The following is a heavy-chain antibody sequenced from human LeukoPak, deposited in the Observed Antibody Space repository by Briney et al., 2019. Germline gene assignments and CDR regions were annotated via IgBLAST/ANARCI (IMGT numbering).Heavy chain of an antibody. CDR2: VNHGGST. Sequence: SETLSLTCAVYGGSFSGYYWSWIRQPPGKRLEWIGRVNHGGSTNYNPSLKSRVTLSVHTSKNQFSLNLTSVTAADTAVYYCARGVSHWQPDPYFGSGSYIHYFDSWGQGTLVTVSS. CDR3: ARGVSHWQPDPYFGSGSYIHYFDS. V-gene: IGHV4-34*01. D-gene: IGHD3-10*01. J-gene: IGHJ4*02. CDR1: GGSFSGYY.